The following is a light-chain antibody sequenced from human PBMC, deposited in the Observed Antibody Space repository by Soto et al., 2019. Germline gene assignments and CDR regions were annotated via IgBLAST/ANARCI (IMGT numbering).Light chain of an antibody. Sequence: IVLTQSPATLSLSPGERATLSCRASQSVSNYLAWYQQKPGQAPRLLIYDASTRATGIPARFSGTGYGTDFTLTISSLEPGDFAVYYCQQRSNWPLLTFGGGTKVDIK. V-gene: IGKV3-11*01. CDR3: QQRSNWPLLT. CDR2: DAS. CDR1: QSVSNY. J-gene: IGKJ4*01.